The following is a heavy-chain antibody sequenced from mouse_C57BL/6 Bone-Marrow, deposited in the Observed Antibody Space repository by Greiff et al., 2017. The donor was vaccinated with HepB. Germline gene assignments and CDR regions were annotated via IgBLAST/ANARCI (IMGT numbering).Heavy chain of an antibody. CDR2: ISDGGSYT. Sequence: EVQLVESGGGLVKPGGSLKLSCAASGFTFSSYAMSWVRQTPEKRLEWVATISDGGSYTYYPDNVKGRFTISRDKAKNNQYLQMSHLKSEDTAMYYCAREDYYSNYVGYWGQGTTRTVSS. CDR3: AREDYYSNYVGY. V-gene: IGHV5-4*01. J-gene: IGHJ2*01. D-gene: IGHD2-5*01. CDR1: GFTFSSYA.